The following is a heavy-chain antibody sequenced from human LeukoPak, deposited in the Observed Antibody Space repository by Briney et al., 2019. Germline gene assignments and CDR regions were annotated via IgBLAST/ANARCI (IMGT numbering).Heavy chain of an antibody. CDR3: ARVGGGEDIVVVPAARGGYYYYYGMDV. J-gene: IGHJ6*02. CDR2: ISAYNGNT. D-gene: IGHD2-2*01. V-gene: IGHV1-18*01. Sequence: ASVKVSCKASGYTFTSYGISWVRQAPGQGLKWMGWISAYNGNTNYAQKLQGRVTMTTDTSTSTAYMELRSLRSDDTAVYYCARVGGGEDIVVVPAARGGYYYYYGMDVWGQGTTVTVSS. CDR1: GYTFTSYG.